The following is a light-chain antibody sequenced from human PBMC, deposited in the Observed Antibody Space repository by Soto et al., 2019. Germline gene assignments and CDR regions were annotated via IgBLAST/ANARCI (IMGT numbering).Light chain of an antibody. CDR1: SSDVGGYNY. Sequence: QPVLTQPASVSGSPGQSITISCTGTSSDVGGYNYVSWYQQHPGKAPKLMIYEVSNRPSGVSNRFSGSKSGNTASLTISGLQAEDEADYYCSSYTSSGTLVVFGGGTKLTVL. J-gene: IGLJ2*01. V-gene: IGLV2-14*01. CDR2: EVS. CDR3: SSYTSSGTLVV.